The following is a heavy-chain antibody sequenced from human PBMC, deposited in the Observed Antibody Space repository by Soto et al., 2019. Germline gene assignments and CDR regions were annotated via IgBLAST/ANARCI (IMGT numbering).Heavy chain of an antibody. Sequence: QVQLQESGPGLVKPSQTLSLTCTVSGGSISSGGYYWSWIRQHPGKGLEWIGYIYYSGSTYYNPSLKSRVTVSVDTSKNQFSLKLSSVTAADTAVYYCARGRYFDWLEVDYWGQGTLVTVSS. CDR2: IYYSGST. J-gene: IGHJ4*02. CDR1: GGSISSGGYY. D-gene: IGHD3-9*01. V-gene: IGHV4-31*03. CDR3: ARGRYFDWLEVDY.